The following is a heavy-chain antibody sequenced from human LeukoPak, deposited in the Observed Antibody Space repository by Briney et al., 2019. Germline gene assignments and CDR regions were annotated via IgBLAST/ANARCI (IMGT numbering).Heavy chain of an antibody. CDR1: GFTFSSHE. J-gene: IGHJ4*02. D-gene: IGHD5-18*01. CDR3: ARGGSGYSYGKIDS. CDR2: ISNSGSAI. V-gene: IGHV3-48*03. Sequence: GGSLRLSCAASGFTFSSHEMNWVRQAPGKGLEWVSYISNSGSAIYYADSVKGRFTISRDNAKSSLYLQMNSLRDEDTAVYYCARGGSGYSYGKIDSWGQGILVTVSS.